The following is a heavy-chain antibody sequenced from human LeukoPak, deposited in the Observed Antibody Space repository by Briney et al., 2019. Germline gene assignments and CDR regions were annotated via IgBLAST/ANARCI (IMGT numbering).Heavy chain of an antibody. CDR2: TYYRSKWYN. Sequence: SQTLSLTCAISGDSVSRDTAAWNWIRRSPSRGLEWLGRTYYRSKWYNDYAVSVKSRININPDTSKNQFSLQLSSVTPDDTAVYYCARGVGAPDYWGQGALVTVSS. D-gene: IGHD1-26*01. V-gene: IGHV6-1*01. J-gene: IGHJ4*02. CDR1: GDSVSRDTAA. CDR3: ARGVGAPDY.